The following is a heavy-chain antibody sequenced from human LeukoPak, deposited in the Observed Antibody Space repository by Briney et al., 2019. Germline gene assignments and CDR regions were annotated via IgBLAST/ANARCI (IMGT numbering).Heavy chain of an antibody. CDR3: AKGYCGSCDGSGSYLRHPYYFDY. J-gene: IGHJ4*02. V-gene: IGHV1-69*06. Sequence: GASVKVSCKASGGTFSSYAISWVRQAPGQGLEWMGGIIPIFGTANYAQKFQGRVTITADKSTSTAYMELSSLRSEDTAVYYCAKGYCGSCDGSGSYLRHPYYFDYWGQGTLVTVSS. CDR2: IIPIFGTA. D-gene: IGHD3-10*01. CDR1: GGTFSSYA.